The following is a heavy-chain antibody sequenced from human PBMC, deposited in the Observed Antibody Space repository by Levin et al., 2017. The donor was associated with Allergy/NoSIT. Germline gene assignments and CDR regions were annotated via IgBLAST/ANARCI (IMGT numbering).Heavy chain of an antibody. CDR3: ASDGSYETLHS. J-gene: IGHJ3*02. CDR1: GFTFSGYT. Sequence: GESLKISCAASGFTFSGYTLNWVRQAPGKGLEWVSSISSSSTYTYYADSLKGRFTISRDDAKNSLSLQMNSLRVEDTAVYYCASDGSYETLHSWGQGTMVTVSS. V-gene: IGHV3-21*01. D-gene: IGHD6-6*01. CDR2: ISSSSTYT.